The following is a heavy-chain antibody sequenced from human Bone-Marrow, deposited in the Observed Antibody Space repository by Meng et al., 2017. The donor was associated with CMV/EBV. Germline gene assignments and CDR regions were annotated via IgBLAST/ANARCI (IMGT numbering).Heavy chain of an antibody. Sequence: GGSLRLSCAASGFSFNTYWMGWVRQAPGKGLEWVAKIKQDGSQKYYVDSLKGRFTISRENAQNSLYLQMSSLRVEDTAVYYCARVLQLGWFDPWGQGTQVTVSS. CDR3: ARVLQLGWFDP. V-gene: IGHV3-7*01. CDR1: GFSFNTYW. D-gene: IGHD6-6*01. J-gene: IGHJ5*02. CDR2: IKQDGSQK.